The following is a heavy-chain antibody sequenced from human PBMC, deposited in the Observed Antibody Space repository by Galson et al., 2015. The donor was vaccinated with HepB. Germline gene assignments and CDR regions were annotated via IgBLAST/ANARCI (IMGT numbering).Heavy chain of an antibody. CDR2: ISTTGANI. CDR1: GFSLSSYS. Sequence: SLRLSCAASGFSLSSYSMNWVRQAPGRGLEWIAHISTTGANIYYADSVKGRFTISKDNSKKSVYLRMSSLRADDTSIYYCARAHSPGFDVWGPGTLVIVSS. J-gene: IGHJ4*02. V-gene: IGHV3-48*04. CDR3: ARAHSPGFDV. D-gene: IGHD5-18*01.